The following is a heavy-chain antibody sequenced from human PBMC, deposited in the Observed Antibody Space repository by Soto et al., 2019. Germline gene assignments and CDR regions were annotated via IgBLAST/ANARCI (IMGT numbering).Heavy chain of an antibody. Sequence: PGGSLRLSCSASGFTFSSYAMHWVRQAPGKGLEYVSAISSNGGSTYYADSVKGRFTISRDNSKNTLYLQMSSLRAEDTAVYCCVKDNSRSYIAFDIWGQGTMVTVSS. CDR2: ISSNGGST. V-gene: IGHV3-64D*06. CDR1: GFTFSSYA. CDR3: VKDNSRSYIAFDI. D-gene: IGHD1-26*01. J-gene: IGHJ3*02.